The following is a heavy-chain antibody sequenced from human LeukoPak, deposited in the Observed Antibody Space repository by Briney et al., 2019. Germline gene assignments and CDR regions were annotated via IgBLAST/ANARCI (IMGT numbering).Heavy chain of an antibody. V-gene: IGHV1-69*04. CDR1: GGTFSSYA. CDR3: ARSRDLWFGELFYDF. Sequence: SVKVSCKASGGTFSSYAISWVRQAPGQGLEWMGRIIPILGIANYAQKFQGRVTITADKSTSTAYMELSRLSSEDTAVYYCARSRDLWFGELFYDFWGQGTLVTVSS. CDR2: IIPILGIA. D-gene: IGHD3-10*01. J-gene: IGHJ4*02.